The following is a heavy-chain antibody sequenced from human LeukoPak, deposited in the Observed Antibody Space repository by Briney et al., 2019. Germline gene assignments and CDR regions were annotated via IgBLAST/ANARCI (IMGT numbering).Heavy chain of an antibody. D-gene: IGHD1-26*01. CDR3: AEDIWGRNSGSLIDY. CDR2: ISWDDDST. J-gene: IGHJ4*02. V-gene: IGHV3-43*01. Sequence: GGSLRLSCAASGFTFDDYTMHWVRQAPGKGLEWVSLISWDDDSTYYADSVKGRFTISRDNSKNSLYLQMKSLKTEDTALYYCAEDIWGRNSGSLIDYWGQGTLVTVSS. CDR1: GFTFDDYT.